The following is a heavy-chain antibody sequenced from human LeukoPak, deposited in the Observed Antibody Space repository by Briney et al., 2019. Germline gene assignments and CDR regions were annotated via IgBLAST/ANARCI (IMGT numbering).Heavy chain of an antibody. V-gene: IGHV4-34*01. J-gene: IGHJ3*02. CDR1: GGSFSGYY. Sequence: SETLSLTCAVYGGSFSGYYWSWIRQPPGKGLEWIGEINHSGSTNYNPSLKSRVTISVDTSKNQFSLKLSSVTAADTAVYYCARGSEDNWNDLLWAFDTWGQGTMVTVSS. CDR3: ARGSEDNWNDLLWAFDT. D-gene: IGHD1-20*01. CDR2: INHSGST.